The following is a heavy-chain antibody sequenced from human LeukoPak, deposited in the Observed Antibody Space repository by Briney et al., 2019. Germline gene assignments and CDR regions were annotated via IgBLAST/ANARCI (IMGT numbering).Heavy chain of an antibody. V-gene: IGHV5-51*01. Sequence: GESLKISCKGSGYSFTSYWIGWVRQMPGKGMEWMGIIYPGDSDTRYSPSFQGQVTISADKSISTAYLQWSSLKASDTAMYYCARPRDSWNDNFDYWGQGTLVTVSS. CDR3: ARPRDSWNDNFDY. CDR2: IYPGDSDT. J-gene: IGHJ4*02. CDR1: GYSFTSYW. D-gene: IGHD1-20*01.